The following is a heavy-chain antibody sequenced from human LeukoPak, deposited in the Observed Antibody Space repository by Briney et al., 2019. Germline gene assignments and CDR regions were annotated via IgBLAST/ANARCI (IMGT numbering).Heavy chain of an antibody. J-gene: IGHJ3*02. CDR1: GYSFTSYW. D-gene: IGHD3-3*01. V-gene: IGHV5-51*01. CDR3: ATSRDADESLRFLEWSPRRGAFDI. CDR2: IYPGDSDT. Sequence: GESLKISCKGSGYSFTSYWIGWVRQMPGKGLEWMGIIYPGDSDTRYSPSFQGQVTISADKSISTAYLQWSSLKASDTAMYYCATSRDADESLRFLEWSPRRGAFDIWGQGTMVTVSS.